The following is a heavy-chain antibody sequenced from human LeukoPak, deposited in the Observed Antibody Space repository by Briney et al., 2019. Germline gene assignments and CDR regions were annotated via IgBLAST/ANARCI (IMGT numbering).Heavy chain of an antibody. Sequence: ASVKASCKASGGTFSTYAMSWVRQAPGQGLEWVGGIIPIFGTPNYAQKFQGRVTITADESTSTAYMELSSLRSEDTAVYYCASQSFNYYDSSGSRRGFDYWGQGTLVTVSS. CDR3: ASQSFNYYDSSGSRRGFDY. CDR2: IIPIFGTP. CDR1: GGTFSTYA. J-gene: IGHJ4*02. D-gene: IGHD3-22*01. V-gene: IGHV1-69*13.